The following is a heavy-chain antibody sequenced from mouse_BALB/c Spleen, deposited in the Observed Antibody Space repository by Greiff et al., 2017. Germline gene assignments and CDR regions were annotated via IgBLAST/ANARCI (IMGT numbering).Heavy chain of an antibody. Sequence: EVMLVESGGGLVQPGGSLRLSCATSGFTFTDYYMSWVRQPPGKALEWLGFIRNKANGYTTEYSASVKGRFAISRDNSQSILYLQMNTLRAEDSATYYCAREKGYDWGQGTLVTVSA. CDR1: GFTFTDYY. J-gene: IGHJ3*01. CDR3: AREKGYD. CDR2: IRNKANGYTT. V-gene: IGHV7-3*02.